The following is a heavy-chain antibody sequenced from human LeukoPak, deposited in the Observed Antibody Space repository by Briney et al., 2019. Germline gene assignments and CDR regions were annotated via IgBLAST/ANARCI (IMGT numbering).Heavy chain of an antibody. CDR1: GFTFDDYG. CDR3: ARAGYYYDSSGYYLPDY. J-gene: IGHJ4*02. CDR2: INWNGGST. V-gene: IGHV3-20*04. Sequence: GGSLRLSCAASGFTFDDYGMSWVRQAPGKGLEWVSGINWNGGSTGYADSVKGRFTISRDNAKNSLYLQMNSLRAEDTALYYCARAGYYYDSSGYYLPDYWGQGTLVTVSS. D-gene: IGHD3-22*01.